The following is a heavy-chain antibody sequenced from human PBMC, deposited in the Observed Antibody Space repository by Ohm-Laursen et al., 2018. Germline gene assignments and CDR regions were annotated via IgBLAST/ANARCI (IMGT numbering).Heavy chain of an antibody. V-gene: IGHV3-9*01. Sequence: SLRLSCAASGITFSNNAMSWVRQAPRKGLEWVSGITWNSGTITYADSVKGRFTISRDNAKNSLYLQVNSLRAEDTALYYCAKMVGAWDFFDYWGQGTLVTVSS. D-gene: IGHD1-26*01. CDR3: AKMVGAWDFFDY. CDR2: ITWNSGTI. CDR1: GITFSNNA. J-gene: IGHJ4*02.